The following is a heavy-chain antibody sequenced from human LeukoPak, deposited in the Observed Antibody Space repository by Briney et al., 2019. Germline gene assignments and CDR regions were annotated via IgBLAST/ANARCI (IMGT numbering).Heavy chain of an antibody. J-gene: IGHJ4*02. CDR3: ARTSASGYYVDY. D-gene: IGHD3-22*01. CDR2: ISGSGGST. Sequence: GGSLRLSCAASGFTFSSYAMSWVRQAPGKGLEWVSAISGSGGSTYYADSVKGRFTISRDNSKNTLYLQMNSLRAEDTAVYYCARTSASGYYVDYWGQGTLVTVSS. CDR1: GFTFSSYA. V-gene: IGHV3-23*01.